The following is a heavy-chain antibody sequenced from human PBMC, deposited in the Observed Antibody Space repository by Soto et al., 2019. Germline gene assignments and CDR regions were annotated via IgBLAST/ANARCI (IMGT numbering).Heavy chain of an antibody. D-gene: IGHD3-16*01. CDR3: ARVQTLFGIINVFDY. Sequence: SETLSLTCTVSGGSISSSYWRWLRQPPGPGLAWLGYIYYSGSTHYNPSLKRRVSLSVDTSESQLSLKVTSVTAADTAVYFCARVQTLFGIINVFDYWGQGTLVTVSA. CDR2: IYYSGST. V-gene: IGHV4-59*12. CDR1: GGSISSSY. J-gene: IGHJ4*02.